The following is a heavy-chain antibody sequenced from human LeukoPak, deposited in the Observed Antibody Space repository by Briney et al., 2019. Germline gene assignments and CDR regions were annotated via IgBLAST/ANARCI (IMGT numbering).Heavy chain of an antibody. V-gene: IGHV3-30-3*01. CDR2: ISYDGSNK. CDR1: GFTFSSYA. Sequence: GRSLRLSCAASGFTFSSYAMHWVRQAPGKGLEWVAVISYDGSNKYYADSVKGRLTISRDNTKNTLYLQMNSLRAEDTAVYYCARDKYPVGVRFLEWLLAWFDPWGQGTLVTVSS. D-gene: IGHD3-3*01. CDR3: ARDKYPVGVRFLEWLLAWFDP. J-gene: IGHJ5*02.